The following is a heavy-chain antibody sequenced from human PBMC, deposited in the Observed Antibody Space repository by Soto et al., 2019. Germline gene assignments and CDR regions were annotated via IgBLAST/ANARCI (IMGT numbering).Heavy chain of an antibody. D-gene: IGHD2-2*01. J-gene: IGHJ3*02. CDR3: ALYCSSTSCPTWYAFDI. V-gene: IGHV1-24*01. CDR1: GYTLTELS. Sequence: ASVKVSCKVSGYTLTELSMHWVRQAPGKGLEWMGGFDPEDGETIYAQKFQGRVTMTEDTSTDTAYMELSSLRSEDAAVYYCALYCSSTSCPTWYAFDIWGQGTMVTVSS. CDR2: FDPEDGET.